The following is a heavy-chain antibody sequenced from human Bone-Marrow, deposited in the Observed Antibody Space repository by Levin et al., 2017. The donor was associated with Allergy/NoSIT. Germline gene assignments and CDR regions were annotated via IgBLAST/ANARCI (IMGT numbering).Heavy chain of an antibody. CDR2: IHTDGSA. Sequence: PSETLSLTCSVSGVSITSGTYHWDWLRQPAGKTLEWIGRIHTDGSANSNPALESRVSISIDTSNNQFSLKLSSVTAADTAVYFCAREKGSFTTLRGRRNDAFDVWGQGTTVVVSS. V-gene: IGHV4-61*02. J-gene: IGHJ3*01. CDR1: GVSITSGTYH. CDR3: AREKGSFTTLRGRRNDAFDV. D-gene: IGHD3-10*01.